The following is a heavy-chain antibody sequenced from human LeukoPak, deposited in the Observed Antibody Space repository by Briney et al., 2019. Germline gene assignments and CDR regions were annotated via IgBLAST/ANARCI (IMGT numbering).Heavy chain of an antibody. CDR1: GGSISSYY. CDR2: IYSSGST. Sequence: PSGTLSLTCTVSGGSISSYYWSWIRQPPGKGLEWIGYIYSSGSTDYNPSLKSRVTISVDTSKNQFSLKLSSVTAADTAVHYCAREVDTYFDYWGQGTLVTVSS. J-gene: IGHJ4*02. CDR3: AREVDTYFDY. D-gene: IGHD5-18*01. V-gene: IGHV4-59*01.